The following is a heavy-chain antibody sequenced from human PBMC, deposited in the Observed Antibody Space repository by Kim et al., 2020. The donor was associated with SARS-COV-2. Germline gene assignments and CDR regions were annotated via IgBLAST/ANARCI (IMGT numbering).Heavy chain of an antibody. CDR3: ATLGGFRVYYYYGMDV. D-gene: IGHD3-16*01. Sequence: KFQGRVTMTEDTSTDTAYMELSSLRSEDTAVYYCATLGGFRVYYYYGMDVWGQGTTVTVSS. J-gene: IGHJ6*02. V-gene: IGHV1-24*01.